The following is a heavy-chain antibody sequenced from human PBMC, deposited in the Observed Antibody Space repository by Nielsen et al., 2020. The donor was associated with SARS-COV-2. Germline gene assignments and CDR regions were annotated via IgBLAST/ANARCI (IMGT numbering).Heavy chain of an antibody. V-gene: IGHV4-59*08. Sequence: WIRQPPGKGLEWIAYINYSGSLNYHPSLKSRVTISVDTSKNQFSLKLSSVTAADTAVYYCARHHSSSWYSWYFDYWGQGTLVTVSS. CDR2: INYSGSL. CDR3: ARHHSSSWYSWYFDY. J-gene: IGHJ4*02. D-gene: IGHD6-13*01.